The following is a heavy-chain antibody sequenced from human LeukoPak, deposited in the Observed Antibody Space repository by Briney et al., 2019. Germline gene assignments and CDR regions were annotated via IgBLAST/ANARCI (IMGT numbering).Heavy chain of an antibody. V-gene: IGHV3-20*04. Sequence: ETLSLTCAVYGGSFSGYYWSWIRQPPGKGLEWVFGINWNGGRTGYVDSVKGRFTISRDNAKNSLYLQMNSLRAEDTALYYCARDQGGTGSWYEGEGYWGQGTLVTVSS. CDR2: INWNGGRT. D-gene: IGHD6-13*01. CDR1: GGSFSGYY. J-gene: IGHJ4*02. CDR3: ARDQGGTGSWYEGEGY.